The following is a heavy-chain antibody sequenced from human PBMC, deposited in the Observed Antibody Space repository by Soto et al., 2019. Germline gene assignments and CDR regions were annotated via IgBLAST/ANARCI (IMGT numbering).Heavy chain of an antibody. CDR1: GYSFTSYW. J-gene: IGHJ6*02. Sequence: PGESLKSSFHGSGYSFTSYWIGWVRQMPGKVLELMGIIYPGDSDTRYRPSFQGQVTISADKSIRTAYLQWSSLKASDTAMDYCVGSSSECGYCAMEVWGQRTSVIVSS. D-gene: IGHD6-6*01. V-gene: IGHV5-51*01. CDR2: IYPGDSDT. CDR3: VGSSSECGYCAMEV.